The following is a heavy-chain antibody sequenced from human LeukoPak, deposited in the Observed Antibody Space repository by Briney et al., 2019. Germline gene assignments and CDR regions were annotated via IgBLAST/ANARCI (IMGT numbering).Heavy chain of an antibody. D-gene: IGHD4-17*01. V-gene: IGHV3-30*02. CDR3: AKVNGDYIVDPSDY. J-gene: IGHJ4*02. CDR1: GFTFSSYS. Sequence: PGGSLRLSCAASGFTFSSYSMHWVRQAPGKGLEWVAFIRYDGSNKYYADSVKGRFTISRDNSKNTLYLQMNSLRTEDTAVYYCAKVNGDYIVDPSDYWGQGTLVTVSS. CDR2: IRYDGSNK.